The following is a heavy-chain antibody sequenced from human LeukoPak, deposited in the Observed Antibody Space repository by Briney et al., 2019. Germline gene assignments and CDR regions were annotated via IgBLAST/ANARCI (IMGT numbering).Heavy chain of an antibody. CDR1: GGSISSYY. Sequence: PSETLSLTCPVSGGSISSYYWSCIRQPAGNGLEWIGRIYTSGSTNYNPSLKSRVTMSVDTSKNQFSLKLSSVTAADTAVYYCAREGAYYYDSSGYLFSRFPKLFDYWGQGTLVTVSS. CDR3: AREGAYYYDSSGYLFSRFPKLFDY. D-gene: IGHD3-22*01. CDR2: IYTSGST. V-gene: IGHV4-4*07. J-gene: IGHJ4*02.